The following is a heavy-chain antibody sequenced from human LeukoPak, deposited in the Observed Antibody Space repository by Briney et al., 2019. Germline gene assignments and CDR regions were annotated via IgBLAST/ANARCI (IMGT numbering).Heavy chain of an antibody. V-gene: IGHV3-53*01. D-gene: IGHD3-9*01. CDR3: ARDRSDILTGYHYWYFDL. Sequence: GGSLRLSCAASGFTVSYNYMNWVRQAPGKGLEWVSVIYSGGSTYYADSVKGRFTISRDNSKNTLYLQMTSLRAEDTAMYYCARDRSDILTGYHYWYFDLWGRGTLVTVSS. J-gene: IGHJ2*01. CDR1: GFTVSYNY. CDR2: IYSGGST.